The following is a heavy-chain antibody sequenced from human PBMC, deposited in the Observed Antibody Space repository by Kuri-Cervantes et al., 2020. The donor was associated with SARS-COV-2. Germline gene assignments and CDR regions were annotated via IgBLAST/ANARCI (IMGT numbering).Heavy chain of an antibody. CDR3: ARGGVYYDSSGSFDI. V-gene: IGHV1-3*01. CDR2: INAGNGNT. J-gene: IGHJ3*02. Sequence: ASVKVSCKASGYTFTSYAMHWVRQAPGQRLEWMGWINAGNGNTKYSQKFQGRVTMTRDTSTSTVYMELSSLRSEDTAVYYCARGGVYYDSSGSFDIWGQGTMVTVSS. CDR1: GYTFTSYA. D-gene: IGHD3-22*01.